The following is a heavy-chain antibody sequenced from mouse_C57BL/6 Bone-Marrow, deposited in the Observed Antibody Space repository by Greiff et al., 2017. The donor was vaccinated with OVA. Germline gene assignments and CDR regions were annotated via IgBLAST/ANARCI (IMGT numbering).Heavy chain of an antibody. Sequence: DVHLVESGPGLVKPSQSLSLTCSVTGYSITSGYYWNWIRQFPGNKLEWMGYISYDGSNNYNPSLKNRISITRDTSKNQFFLKLNSVTTEDTATYYCARGTFYYYGSPWFAYWGQGTLVTVSA. D-gene: IGHD1-1*01. CDR1: GYSITSGYY. J-gene: IGHJ3*01. V-gene: IGHV3-6*01. CDR3: ARGTFYYYGSPWFAY. CDR2: ISYDGSN.